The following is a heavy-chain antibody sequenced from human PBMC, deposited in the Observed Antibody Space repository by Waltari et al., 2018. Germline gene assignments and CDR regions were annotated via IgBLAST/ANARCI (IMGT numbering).Heavy chain of an antibody. V-gene: IGHV1-3*01. Sequence: QVQLVQSGAEVKKPGASVKVSCKASGYTFTSYAMHWVRQAPGQRLEWMGWSNAGNVNTKDSQKFQGRVTITRDTSASTAYMELSSLRSEDTAVYYCARAVAASLDAFDIWGQGTMVTVSS. CDR1: GYTFTSYA. D-gene: IGHD6-19*01. J-gene: IGHJ3*02. CDR2: SNAGNVNT. CDR3: ARAVAASLDAFDI.